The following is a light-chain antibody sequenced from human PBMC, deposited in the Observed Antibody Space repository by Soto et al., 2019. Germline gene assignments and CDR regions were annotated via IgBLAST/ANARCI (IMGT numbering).Light chain of an antibody. CDR3: QQRSNWPPYT. CDR1: QSVSTN. V-gene: IGKV3-15*01. J-gene: IGKJ2*01. CDR2: GAS. Sequence: EIVMTQSPTTLSVSPGERATLSCRASQSVSTNLAWYQQKPGQVPSLLIYGASTRASGIPARFSGSGSGTEFTLTIGSLQSEDFAVYYCQQRSNWPPYTFGQGTKLEIK.